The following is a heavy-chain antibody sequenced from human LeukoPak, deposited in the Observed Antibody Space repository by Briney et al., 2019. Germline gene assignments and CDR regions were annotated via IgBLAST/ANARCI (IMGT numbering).Heavy chain of an antibody. CDR3: ARIVVVVAASDY. CDR1: GGSISSGDYY. J-gene: IGHJ4*02. D-gene: IGHD2-15*01. CDR2: IYYSGST. Sequence: PSETLSLTCTVSGGSISSGDYYWSWIRQPPGKGLEWIGYIYYSGSTYYNPSLKSRVTISVDTPKNQFSLKLSSVTAADTAVYYCARIVVVVAASDYWGQGNLVTVSS. V-gene: IGHV4-30-4*01.